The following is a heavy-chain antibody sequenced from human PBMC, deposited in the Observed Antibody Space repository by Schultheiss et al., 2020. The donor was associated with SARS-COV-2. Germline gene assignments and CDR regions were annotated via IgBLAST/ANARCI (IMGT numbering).Heavy chain of an antibody. V-gene: IGHV1-3*01. J-gene: IGHJ5*02. D-gene: IGHD2-21*02. CDR2: INAGNGNT. CDR3: ARDALAYCGGDCYSGGNWFDP. CDR1: GYTFTSYA. Sequence: ASVKVSCKASGYTFTSYAMHWVRQAPGQRLEWMGWINAGNGNTKYSQKFQGRVTVTTDTSTSTAYMELRSLRSDDTAVYYCARDALAYCGGDCYSGGNWFDPWGQGTLVTVSS.